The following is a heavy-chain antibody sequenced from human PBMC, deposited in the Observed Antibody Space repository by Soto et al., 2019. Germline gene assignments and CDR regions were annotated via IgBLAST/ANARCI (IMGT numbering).Heavy chain of an antibody. J-gene: IGHJ5*02. CDR3: ARQAAAPGIDLWFDP. CDR1: GGSISSSRSY. D-gene: IGHD6-13*01. CDR2: IFYAGNT. V-gene: IGHV4-39*01. Sequence: SETLSLTCNVSGGSISSSRSYWAWFRQPPGKELEWIANIFYAGNTYYNPSLKSRVTVSVDTSKNQFSLKLDAVTAADTAVYYCARQAAAPGIDLWFDPWGQGTLVTVSS.